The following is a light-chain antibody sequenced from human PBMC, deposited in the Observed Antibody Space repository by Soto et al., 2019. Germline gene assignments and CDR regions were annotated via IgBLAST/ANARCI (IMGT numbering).Light chain of an antibody. V-gene: IGKV3-20*01. J-gene: IGKJ1*01. CDR1: QSVSKY. CDR3: QHYSSSPWT. Sequence: EIVLTQSPGTLSLSPGERATLSCRASQSVSKYLAWYQQKPGQAPRVLIYGASSRATGIPDRFSGSGSGTDFTLTISRLEPEDCAVYYCQHYSSSPWTFGQGTKVEIK. CDR2: GAS.